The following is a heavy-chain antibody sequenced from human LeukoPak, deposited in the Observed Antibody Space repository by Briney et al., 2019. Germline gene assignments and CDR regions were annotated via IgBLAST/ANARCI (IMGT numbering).Heavy chain of an antibody. CDR2: IIPIFGTA. CDR1: GGTFSSYA. Sequence: SVKVSCKASGGTFSSYAISWVRQAPGQGLEWMGGIIPIFGTANYAQKFQGRVTITADKSTSTAYMELRSLRSDDTAVYYCAREPAYCGADCPEYFQHWGQGTLVTVSS. CDR3: AREPAYCGADCPEYFQH. D-gene: IGHD2-21*02. J-gene: IGHJ1*01. V-gene: IGHV1-69*06.